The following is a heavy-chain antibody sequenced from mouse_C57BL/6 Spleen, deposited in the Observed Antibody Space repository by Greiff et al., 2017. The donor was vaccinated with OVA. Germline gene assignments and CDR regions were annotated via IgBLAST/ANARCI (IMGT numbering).Heavy chain of an antibody. J-gene: IGHJ4*01. CDR2: IDPSDSYT. D-gene: IGHD1-1*01. V-gene: IGHV1-59*01. Sequence: QVQLQQPGAELVRPGTSVKLSCKASGYTFTSYWMHWVKQRPGQGLEWIGVIDPSDSYTNYTQKFKGKATLTVNTSSSTAYMQLSRLTSEVSAVYYCARRGSSYGYAMDYWGKGTSVTVSS. CDR1: GYTFTSYW. CDR3: ARRGSSYGYAMDY.